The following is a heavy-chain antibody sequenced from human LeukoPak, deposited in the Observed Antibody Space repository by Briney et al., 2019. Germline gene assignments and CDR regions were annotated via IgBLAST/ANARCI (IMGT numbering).Heavy chain of an antibody. J-gene: IGHJ4*02. V-gene: IGHV1-18*01. Sequence: ASVKVSCKASGYTFSSCGISWVRQAPGQGLEWMGWISGYNGNTKYAQRVQGRVTMTTDTSTNTAYMELRSLRSDDTAVYSCARVAPHRRLSSGWYYFDYWGQGTLVTVSS. D-gene: IGHD6-19*01. CDR2: ISGYNGNT. CDR1: GYTFSSCG. CDR3: ARVAPHRRLSSGWYYFDY.